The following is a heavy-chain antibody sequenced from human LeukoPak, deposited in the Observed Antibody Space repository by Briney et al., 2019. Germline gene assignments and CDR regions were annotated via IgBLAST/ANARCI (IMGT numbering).Heavy chain of an antibody. V-gene: IGHV4-61*08. CDR3: ARGPRDYYDSSGYSPFDY. CDR2: IYYSGST. J-gene: IGHJ4*02. D-gene: IGHD3-22*01. Sequence: PSETLSLTCTVSGGSISSGDYYWSWIRQPPGKGLEWIGYIYYSGSTNYNPSLKSRVTISVDTSKNQFSLKLSSVTAADTAVYYCARGPRDYYDSSGYSPFDYWGQGTLVTVSS. CDR1: GGSISSGDYY.